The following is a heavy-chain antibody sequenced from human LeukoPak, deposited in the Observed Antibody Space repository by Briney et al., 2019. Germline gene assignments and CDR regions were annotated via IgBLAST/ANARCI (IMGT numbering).Heavy chain of an antibody. Sequence: GASVKVSCKASGYTFTSYDINWVRQATGQGLEWMGWMNPNSGNTGYAQKFQGRVTMTRNTSISTAYMELSSLRSEDTAVYYCAREGNVWGSYRSIHYYYYGMDVWGQGTTVTVSS. CDR2: MNPNSGNT. CDR3: AREGNVWGSYRSIHYYYYGMDV. D-gene: IGHD3-16*02. V-gene: IGHV1-8*01. J-gene: IGHJ6*02. CDR1: GYTFTSYD.